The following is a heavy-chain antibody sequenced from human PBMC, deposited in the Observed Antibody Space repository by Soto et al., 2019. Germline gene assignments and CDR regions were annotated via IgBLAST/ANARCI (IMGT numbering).Heavy chain of an antibody. CDR3: ARESEDPTSNFDY. V-gene: IGHV3-21*06. Sequence: PGGSLRLSCAASGFTFTRYSMNWVRQAPGKGLEWVSSISSTTNYIYYGDSMKGRFTISRDNAKNSLYLEMNSLRAEDTAVYYCARESEDPTSNFDYWGQGTPVTVYS. J-gene: IGHJ4*02. CDR2: ISSTTNYI. CDR1: GFTFTRYS.